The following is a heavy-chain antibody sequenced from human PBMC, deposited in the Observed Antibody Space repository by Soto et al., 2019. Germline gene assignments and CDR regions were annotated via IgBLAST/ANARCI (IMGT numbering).Heavy chain of an antibody. CDR2: ISSSGSTI. D-gene: IGHD5-18*01. J-gene: IGHJ6*02. Sequence: PGGSLRLSCAAAGFHFSDYYMSWIRQTPGKGLEWVSYISSSGSTIFYADSVKGRFTISRDNAKNSLYLQMNSLRAEDTAVYYCARGAAMAYGMDVWGQGTTVTVSS. CDR3: ARGAAMAYGMDV. V-gene: IGHV3-11*01. CDR1: GFHFSDYY.